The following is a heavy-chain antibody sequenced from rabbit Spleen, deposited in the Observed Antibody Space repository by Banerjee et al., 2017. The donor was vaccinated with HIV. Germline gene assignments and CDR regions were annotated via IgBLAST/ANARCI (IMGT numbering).Heavy chain of an antibody. Sequence: QEQLVESGGGLVQPEGSLTLTCKASGFSFSTNDVMCWVRQAPGKGLEWIACINAYTGKPVYASWAKGRFTISRTSSTTVTLQMTSLTAADTATYFCARDLASVVGWNFNLWGPGTLVTVS. CDR1: GFSFSTNDV. J-gene: IGHJ4*01. CDR3: ARDLASVVGWNFNL. D-gene: IGHD3-1*01. CDR2: INAYTGKP. V-gene: IGHV1S45*01.